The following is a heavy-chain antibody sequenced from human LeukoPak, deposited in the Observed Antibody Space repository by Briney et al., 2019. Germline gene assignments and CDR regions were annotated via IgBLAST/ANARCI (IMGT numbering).Heavy chain of an antibody. Sequence: GGSLRLSCAASGFTVSSTYMSWVRQAPGKGLEWVSVIYPGDSGDSTYYVDSVKGRFTISRDNSKNTLYLQMISLRAEDTAVYYCAREGYYFDSRLPDIWGQGTMVTVSS. J-gene: IGHJ3*02. CDR1: GFTVSSTY. V-gene: IGHV3-53*01. CDR2: IYPGDSGDST. D-gene: IGHD3-22*01. CDR3: AREGYYFDSRLPDI.